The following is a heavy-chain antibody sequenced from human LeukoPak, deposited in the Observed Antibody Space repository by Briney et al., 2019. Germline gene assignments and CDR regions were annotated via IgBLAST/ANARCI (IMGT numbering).Heavy chain of an antibody. Sequence: PGGSLRLSCAASGFTFSSYAMHWVRQASGKGLEWVGRIRSKANSYATAYAASVKGRFTISRDGSKNTAYLQMNSLKTEDTAVYYCTRSDILTGYLDYWGQGTLVTVSS. J-gene: IGHJ4*02. D-gene: IGHD3-9*01. V-gene: IGHV3-73*01. CDR1: GFTFSSYA. CDR3: TRSDILTGYLDY. CDR2: IRSKANSYAT.